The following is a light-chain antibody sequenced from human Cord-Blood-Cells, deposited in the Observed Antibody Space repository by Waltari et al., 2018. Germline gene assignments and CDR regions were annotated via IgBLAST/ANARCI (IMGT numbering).Light chain of an antibody. CDR1: QSVLYSSNNKNY. Sequence: DIVMTQSPDSLAVSLGERATINCKSSQSVLYSSNNKNYLAWYQQKPEPPPKLLIYLASTRESVVPDRFSGSGSRTDFTLTIISLQAEDVAVYYCQQYYSTPITFGQGTRLEI. J-gene: IGKJ5*01. CDR2: LAS. CDR3: QQYYSTPIT. V-gene: IGKV4-1*01.